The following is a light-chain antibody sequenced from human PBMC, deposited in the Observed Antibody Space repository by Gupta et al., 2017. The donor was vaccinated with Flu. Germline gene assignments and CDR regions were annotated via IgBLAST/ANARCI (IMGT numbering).Light chain of an antibody. CDR3: QQYHTFPWS. V-gene: IGKV1-5*03. Sequence: DIQMTQSPSTLSASVGDRVTITCRASQSLDNWLAWFQQKPGQAPKLLIYKVSNLESGVPSRFSGSGSGTEFTLTISSLQPEDFATYYCQQYHTFPWSFGQGTKVEIE. CDR1: QSLDNW. CDR2: KVS. J-gene: IGKJ1*01.